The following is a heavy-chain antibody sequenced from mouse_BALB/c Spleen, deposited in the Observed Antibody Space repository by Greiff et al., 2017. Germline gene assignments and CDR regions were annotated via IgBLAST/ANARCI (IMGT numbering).Heavy chain of an antibody. CDR2: IWAGGST. V-gene: IGHV2-9*02. D-gene: IGHD2-3*01. J-gene: IGHJ2*01. CDR1: GFSLTSYG. Sequence: VQLQQSGPGLVAPSQSLSITCTVSGFSLTSYGVHWVRQPPGKGLEWLGVIWAGGSTNYNSALMSRLSISKDNSKSQVFLKMNSLQTDDTAMFYCARDLGGYDGYFDYWGQGTTLTVSS. CDR3: ARDLGGYDGYFDY.